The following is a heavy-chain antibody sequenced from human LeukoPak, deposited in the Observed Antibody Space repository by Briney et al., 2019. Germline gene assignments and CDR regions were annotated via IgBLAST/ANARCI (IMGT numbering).Heavy chain of an antibody. V-gene: IGHV3-13*01. CDR3: ARGPPRGKYYYMDV. Sequence: GGSLRLSCAASGFTFSSFDMHWVRQPTGQGLEWVSTIGTASDTYYPGSVEGRFTLSRDNAKNSLYLQMNSLTAGDTAVYYCARGPPRGKYYYMDVWGKGTPVTVSS. J-gene: IGHJ6*03. CDR1: GFTFSSFD. D-gene: IGHD1-1*01. CDR2: IGTASDT.